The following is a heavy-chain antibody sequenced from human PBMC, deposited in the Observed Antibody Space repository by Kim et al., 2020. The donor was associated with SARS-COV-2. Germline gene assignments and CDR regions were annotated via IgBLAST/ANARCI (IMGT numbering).Heavy chain of an antibody. Sequence: KGRFTISRDNSKNTLYLQMNSLRAEDTAVYYCARDHASGSYPYYYYGMDVWGQGTTVTVSS. D-gene: IGHD3-10*01. CDR3: ARDHASGSYPYYYYGMDV. J-gene: IGHJ6*02. V-gene: IGHV3-53*01.